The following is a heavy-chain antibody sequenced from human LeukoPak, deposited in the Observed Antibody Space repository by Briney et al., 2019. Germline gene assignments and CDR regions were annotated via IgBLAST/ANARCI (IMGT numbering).Heavy chain of an antibody. J-gene: IGHJ4*02. CDR2: ISSSSSYI. CDR3: ASGGSYYAIGSNEFDY. D-gene: IGHD1-26*01. CDR1: GFTFSSYS. V-gene: IGHV3-21*01. Sequence: GGSLRLSCAASGFTFSSYSMNWVRQAPGKGLEWVSSISSSSSYIYYADSVKGRFTISRDNAKNSLYLQMNSPRAEDTAVYYCASGGSYYAIGSNEFDYWGQGTLVTVSS.